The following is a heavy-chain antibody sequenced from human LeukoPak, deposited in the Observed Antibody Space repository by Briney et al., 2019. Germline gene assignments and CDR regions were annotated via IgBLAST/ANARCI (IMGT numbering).Heavy chain of an antibody. J-gene: IGHJ4*02. D-gene: IGHD4-23*01. CDR2: ISSSSSYI. CDR3: AKDISPGGNPVFDY. V-gene: IGHV3-21*04. Sequence: PGGSLRLSCAASGFTSSSYSMNWVRQAPGKGLEWVSSISSSSSYIYYADSVKGRFTISRDNAKNSLYLQMNSLRAEDTALYYCAKDISPGGNPVFDYWGQGTLVTVSS. CDR1: GFTSSSYS.